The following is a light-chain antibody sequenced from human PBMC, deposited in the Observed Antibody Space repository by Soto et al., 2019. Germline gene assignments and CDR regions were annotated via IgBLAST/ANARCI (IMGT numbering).Light chain of an antibody. CDR3: QQTYRSPYS. CDR1: QDIGKY. J-gene: IGKJ2*01. Sequence: DIQMTQFPSSLSASVGDSLTISCRASQDIGKYLNWYQQQPGKAPNLLIYGASNLHIGVPARFAGGRAGTNFTLAISGLQPEDFATYYCQQTYRSPYSFGQGTRVEMK. V-gene: IGKV1-39*01. CDR2: GAS.